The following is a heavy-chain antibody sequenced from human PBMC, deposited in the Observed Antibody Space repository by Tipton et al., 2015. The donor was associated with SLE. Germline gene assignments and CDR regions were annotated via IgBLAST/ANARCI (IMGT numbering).Heavy chain of an antibody. Sequence: TLSLTCTVSGGSISGYYWSWIRQSPGKGLEWIGDLYSSGSTNYNPSLKSRVTISVDTSNNQFSLRLSSVTAADTAVYYCARRRIHRYYFDSWGQGTLVTVSS. CDR1: GGSISGYY. CDR2: LYSSGST. J-gene: IGHJ4*02. CDR3: ARRRIHRYYFDS. D-gene: IGHD2/OR15-2a*01. V-gene: IGHV4-59*12.